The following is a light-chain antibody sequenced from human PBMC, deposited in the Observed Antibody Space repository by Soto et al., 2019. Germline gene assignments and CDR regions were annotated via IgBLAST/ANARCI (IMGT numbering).Light chain of an antibody. Sequence: DIQLTQSPSFLSASVGDRVTITCRASQSISSWLAWYQQKPGKAPKLLIYDASSLESGVPSRFSGSGSGTEFTLTISSLQPDDFATYYCQRYNSYSWTFGQGTKVDI. V-gene: IGKV1-5*01. CDR2: DAS. CDR1: QSISSW. CDR3: QRYNSYSWT. J-gene: IGKJ1*01.